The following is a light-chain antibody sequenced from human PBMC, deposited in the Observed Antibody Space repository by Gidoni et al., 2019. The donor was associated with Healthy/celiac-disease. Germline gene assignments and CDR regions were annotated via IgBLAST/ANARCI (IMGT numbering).Light chain of an antibody. J-gene: IGKJ1*01. CDR2: AAS. CDR1: QSISSY. Sequence: DIEMTHSPSSLSASVGDRVTITCRASQSISSYLNWYHQKPGKAPKLLLYAASSLQSGVPSRFSGSGSGTDFTLTISSLQPEDVATYYCQQSYSTLTWTFGQGPKVEIK. CDR3: QQSYSTLTWT. V-gene: IGKV1-39*01.